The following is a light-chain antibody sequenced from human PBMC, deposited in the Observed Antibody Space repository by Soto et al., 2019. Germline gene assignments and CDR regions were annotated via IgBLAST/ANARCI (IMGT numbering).Light chain of an antibody. V-gene: IGLV2-14*01. CDR2: EVS. J-gene: IGLJ1*01. Sequence: QSVLTQPASVSWSPGQSITISCTGTSSDVGGYNFVSWYQQYPGEAPKLMIYEVSNRPSGVSNRFSGSKSGNTASLTISGLPAEDANDYYCSSYTGSSSRYAFGTGTKVPS. CDR3: SSYTGSSSRYA. CDR1: SSDVGGYNF.